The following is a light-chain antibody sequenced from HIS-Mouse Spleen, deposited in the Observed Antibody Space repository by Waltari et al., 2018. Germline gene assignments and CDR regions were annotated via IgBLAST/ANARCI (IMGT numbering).Light chain of an antibody. V-gene: IGLV3-10*01. CDR1: ALPNKY. J-gene: IGLJ2*01. CDR3: YSTDSSGNHRV. Sequence: SYELPQPPSVSVSPGQTARITCSGDALPNKYAYWYQQKSGQAPGLVIYEDSKRPSGIPERFSGSSSGTMATLTISGAQVEDEADYYCYSTDSSGNHRVFGGGTKLTVL. CDR2: EDS.